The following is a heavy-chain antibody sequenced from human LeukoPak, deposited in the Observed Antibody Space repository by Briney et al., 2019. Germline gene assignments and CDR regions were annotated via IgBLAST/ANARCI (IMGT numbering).Heavy chain of an antibody. CDR1: GFTLSSYG. J-gene: IGHJ4*02. CDR3: AKDRPTVYSSSWLHFLDS. V-gene: IGHV3-23*01. CDR2: ISGSGGST. D-gene: IGHD6-13*01. Sequence: PGGSLRPSCAASGFTLSSYGMIWVRQAPGKGLEWVSGISGSGGSTYLADSVKGRFTISRDNSKNTLYLEMNSLRADDTAVYYCAKDRPTVYSSSWLHFLDSWGQGTLVTVSS.